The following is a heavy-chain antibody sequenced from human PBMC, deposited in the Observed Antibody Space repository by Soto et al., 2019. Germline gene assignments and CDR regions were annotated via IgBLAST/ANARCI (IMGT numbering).Heavy chain of an antibody. V-gene: IGHV3-7*01. J-gene: IGHJ3*02. CDR2: IKQDGSEK. CDR1: GFTFSSYW. Sequence: EVQLVESGGGLVQPGGSLRLSCAASGFTFSSYWMSWVRQAPGKGLEWVANIKQDGSEKYYVDSVKGRFTISRDNAKNPLYLQMNSLRAEDTAVYYCAREPPYYDFWSGRKQIHAFDIWGQGTMVTVSS. D-gene: IGHD3-3*01. CDR3: AREPPYYDFWSGRKQIHAFDI.